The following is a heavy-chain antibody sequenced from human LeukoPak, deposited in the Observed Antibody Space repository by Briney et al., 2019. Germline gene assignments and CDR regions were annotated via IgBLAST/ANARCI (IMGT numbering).Heavy chain of an antibody. D-gene: IGHD3-22*01. CDR1: GYTFTGYY. CDR3: AREDYYDSSGYPGGY. V-gene: IGHV1-2*02. J-gene: IGHJ4*02. CDR2: INPNSGGT. Sequence: ASVKVSCKASGYTFTGYYMHWARQAPGQGLEWMGWINPNSGGTNCAQKFQGRVTMTRDTSISTAYMELSRLRSDDTAVYYCAREDYYDSSGYPGGYWGQGTLVTVSS.